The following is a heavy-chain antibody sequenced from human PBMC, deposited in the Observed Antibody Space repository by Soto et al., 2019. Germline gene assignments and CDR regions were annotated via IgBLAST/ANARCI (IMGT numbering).Heavy chain of an antibody. CDR1: GGTFSSYA. V-gene: IGHV1-69*06. CDR2: IIPIFGTA. D-gene: IGHD2-15*01. J-gene: IGHJ3*02. Sequence: SVKVSCKASGGTFSSYAISWVRQAPGQGLEWMGGIIPIFGTANYAQKLQGRVTITADKSTSTAYMELSSLRSEDTAVYYCARQRDTLLVESGAFDIWGKGTMVTVSS. CDR3: ARQRDTLLVESGAFDI.